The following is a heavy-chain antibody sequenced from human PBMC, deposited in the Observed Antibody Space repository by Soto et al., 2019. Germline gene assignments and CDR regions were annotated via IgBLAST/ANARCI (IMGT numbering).Heavy chain of an antibody. CDR3: ATGAAFYYDTSRF. CDR1: AFSFNKYA. V-gene: IGHV3-30*04. Sequence: QVQLVESGGGVVQSGGSLRLSCADPAFSFNKYALHWIRQAPGEGLEWVAVLSPKGENQYYRDSVRGRFTISRDTSKSTLYLQMTSLRPEDTAVYYCATGAAFYYDTSRFWGQGTLVTVSS. CDR2: LSPKGENQ. J-gene: IGHJ4*02. D-gene: IGHD3-22*01.